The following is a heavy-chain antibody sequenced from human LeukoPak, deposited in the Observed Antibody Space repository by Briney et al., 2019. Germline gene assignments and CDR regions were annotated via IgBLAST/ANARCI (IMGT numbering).Heavy chain of an antibody. D-gene: IGHD1-26*01. CDR3: ARGDRVGVTTGHFDY. Sequence: GGSLRLSCVISGFTFSSYWVTWVRQAPGKGLEWVANIKQDGSETYYVDSVKGRFTISRDNAKDSVFLQMNSLRAEDTAVYYCARGDRVGVTTGHFDYWGQGTLVTVSS. V-gene: IGHV3-7*03. J-gene: IGHJ4*02. CDR1: GFTFSSYW. CDR2: IKQDGSET.